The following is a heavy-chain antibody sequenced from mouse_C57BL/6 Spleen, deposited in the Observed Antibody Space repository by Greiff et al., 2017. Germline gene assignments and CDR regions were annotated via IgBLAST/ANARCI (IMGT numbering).Heavy chain of an antibody. D-gene: IGHD3-2*02. CDR1: GYTFTSYW. J-gene: IGHJ2*01. Sequence: QVQLQQPGAELVMPGASVKLSCKASGYTFTSYWMHWVKLRPGQGLEWIGEIDPSDSYTNYNQKFKGKSTLTVDKSSSTAYMQLSSLTSEDSAVYYCARLGIDSSGYFDYWGQGTTLTVSS. V-gene: IGHV1-69*01. CDR3: ARLGIDSSGYFDY. CDR2: IDPSDSYT.